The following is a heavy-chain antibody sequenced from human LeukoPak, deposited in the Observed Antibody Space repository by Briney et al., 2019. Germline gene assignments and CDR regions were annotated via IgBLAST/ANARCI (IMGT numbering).Heavy chain of an antibody. CDR1: GFTFSTYR. CDR3: ARGESSSWYD. D-gene: IGHD6-13*01. J-gene: IGHJ4*02. Sequence: PGGSLRLSCAASGFTFSTYRMHWVRQGPGKGLVWVSGMNSDGSSTVYADSVKGGFTISRDNAKNTLYLQMNSLRAEDTAVYYCARGESSSWYDWGQGTLVTVSS. CDR2: MNSDGSST. V-gene: IGHV3-74*01.